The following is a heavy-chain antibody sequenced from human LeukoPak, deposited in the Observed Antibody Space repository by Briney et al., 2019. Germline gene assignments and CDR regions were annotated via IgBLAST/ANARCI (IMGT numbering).Heavy chain of an antibody. CDR1: VESFSVYY. J-gene: IGHJ4*02. V-gene: IGHV4-34*01. D-gene: IGHD3-10*01. CDR3: ARIYGSGSYFTDY. CDR2: INHSGST. Sequence: SETLSLTCAVYVESFSVYYWSWIPQPPGKALEWIGEINHSGSTNYNPSLKSRVTISVDTSKNQFSLKLSSVTAADTAVYYCARIYGSGSYFTDYWGQGTLVTVSS.